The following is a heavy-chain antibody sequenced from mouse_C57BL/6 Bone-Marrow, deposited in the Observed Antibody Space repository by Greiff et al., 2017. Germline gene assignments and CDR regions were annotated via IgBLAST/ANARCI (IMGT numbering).Heavy chain of an antibody. J-gene: IGHJ2*01. V-gene: IGHV5-4*03. CDR2: ISDGGSYT. D-gene: IGHD1-1*02. CDR3: ASDRGLQCEYYFGC. Sequence: EVKLMESGGGLVKPGGSLKLSCAASGFTFSSYAMSWVRQTPGKRLEWVATISDGGSYTYYHDNVKGRFTISSDKAKNNLYLHMSHLKSADPAMYYCASDRGLQCEYYFGCWGQCTTLTCSS. CDR1: GFTFSSYA.